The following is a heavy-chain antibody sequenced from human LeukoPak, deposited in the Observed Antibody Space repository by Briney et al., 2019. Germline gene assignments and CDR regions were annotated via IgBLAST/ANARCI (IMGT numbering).Heavy chain of an antibody. CDR3: ARDLEKWGSPATAFDY. Sequence: PGRSLRLSCAASGFTFSSYGMEWVRQAPGKGLEWVAFISYDGSNKYYADSVKGRFTVSRDNSKNTLYLQMNSLRAEDTAVYYCARDLEKWGSPATAFDYWGQETLVTVSS. V-gene: IGHV3-30*03. CDR2: ISYDGSNK. CDR1: GFTFSSYG. D-gene: IGHD3-16*01. J-gene: IGHJ4*02.